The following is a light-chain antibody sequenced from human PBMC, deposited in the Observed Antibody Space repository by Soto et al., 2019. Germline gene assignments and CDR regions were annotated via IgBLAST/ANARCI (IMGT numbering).Light chain of an antibody. V-gene: IGKV3-11*01. CDR2: DVS. CDR1: QSVSSY. Sequence: EIVLTQSPATLSLSPGERATLSCRASQSVSSYLAWYQQKPGQAPRPLIYDVSNRATGIPARFSGSGSGTDFTLTINSLEPEDFALYYCQQRSNWPPSFGQGTRLDIK. CDR3: QQRSNWPPS. J-gene: IGKJ5*01.